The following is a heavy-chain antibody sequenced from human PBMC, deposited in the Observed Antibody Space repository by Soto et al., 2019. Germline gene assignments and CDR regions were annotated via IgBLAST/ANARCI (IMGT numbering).Heavy chain of an antibody. CDR1: GYTFTSYG. CDR2: ISAHNGNT. J-gene: IGHJ4*02. V-gene: IGHV1-18*01. CDR3: ARGRYGDY. Sequence: QVHLVQPGAEVKKPGASVKVSCKASGYTFTSYGITWVRQAPGQGLEWMGWISAHNGNTDYAQKLQGRVIVTRDTSTSTAYMELRSLRSDDTAVYYCARGRYGDYWGQGALVTVSS. D-gene: IGHD1-1*01.